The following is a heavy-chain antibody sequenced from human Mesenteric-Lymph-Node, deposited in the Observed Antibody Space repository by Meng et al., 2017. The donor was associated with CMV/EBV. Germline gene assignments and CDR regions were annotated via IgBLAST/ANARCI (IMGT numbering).Heavy chain of an antibody. CDR2: INSEGSST. D-gene: IGHD6-6*01. CDR1: GFTFSSYW. V-gene: IGHV3-74*01. J-gene: IGHJ4*02. CDR3: ARGDTSSSSTWEPWGRYY. Sequence: GESLKISCAASGFTFSSYWMHWVRQAPGKGLVWVSRINSEGSSTNYADSVKGRFTISRDNAKNTLYLQMNSLRAEDTAVYYCARGDTSSSSTWEPWGRYYWGQGTLVTVSS.